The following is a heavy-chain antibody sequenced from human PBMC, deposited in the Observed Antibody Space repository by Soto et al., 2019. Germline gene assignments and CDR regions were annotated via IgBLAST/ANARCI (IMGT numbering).Heavy chain of an antibody. CDR2: IYYSGSS. V-gene: IGHV4-39*01. CDR1: GGSINNNSSY. CDR3: ARQYYDILTGYFYYFGLDV. D-gene: IGHD3-9*01. Sequence: SETPSLTCTVSGGSINNNSSYWGWIRQPPGRGLEWIGNIYYSGSSSYNPSLKSRVTISLDTSNNKFSLKLSSVTAADTAVYYCARQYYDILTGYFYYFGLDVWGQGTTVTVSS. J-gene: IGHJ6*02.